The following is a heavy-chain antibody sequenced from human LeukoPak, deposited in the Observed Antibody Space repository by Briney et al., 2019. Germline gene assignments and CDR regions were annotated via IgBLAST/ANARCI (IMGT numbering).Heavy chain of an antibody. J-gene: IGHJ4*02. CDR2: IYSSGST. D-gene: IGHD6-13*01. Sequence: PSETLSLTCTVSGGSISSSSYYWGWIRQPPGKGLEWIGGIYSSGSTYYNPSLKSRVTISVDTSKNQFSLKLSSVTAADTAVYYCARAKYSSSWYDRSGGGYYFDYWGQGTLVTVSS. CDR3: ARAKYSSSWYDRSGGGYYFDY. V-gene: IGHV4-39*07. CDR1: GGSISSSSYY.